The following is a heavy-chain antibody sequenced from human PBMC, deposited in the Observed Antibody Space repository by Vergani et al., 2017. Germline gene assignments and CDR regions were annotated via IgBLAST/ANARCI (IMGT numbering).Heavy chain of an antibody. CDR1: GGSISSGGYY. CDR2: IHYDGSHE. D-gene: IGHD2-2*01. Sequence: QVQLQESGPGLVKPSQTLSLTCTVSGGSISSGGYYWSWIRQHPGKGLEWVAFIHYDGSHEYYIDSVKGRFTISRDNSKNTLILQMNGLRAEDTAVYYCARDRGCATISCYFSGAFDYWGLGTLVSVSS. V-gene: IGHV4-31*03. CDR3: ARDRGCATISCYFSGAFDY. J-gene: IGHJ4*02.